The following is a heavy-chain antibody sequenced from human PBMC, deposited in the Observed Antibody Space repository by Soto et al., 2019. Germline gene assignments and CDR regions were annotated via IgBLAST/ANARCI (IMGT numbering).Heavy chain of an antibody. J-gene: IGHJ6*02. Sequence: QVQLVQSGGEVKKPGASVKVSCKATGYTFTSFGISWVRQAPGQGLEWMGWISAYNGNTNYAQKLQGRVTMTTDTSTSTANMELRSLTSDDSAWYYCARDRSMYDGMDVWGQGTTVTVSS. CDR3: ARDRSMYDGMDV. V-gene: IGHV1-18*01. D-gene: IGHD2-8*01. CDR1: GYTFTSFG. CDR2: ISAYNGNT.